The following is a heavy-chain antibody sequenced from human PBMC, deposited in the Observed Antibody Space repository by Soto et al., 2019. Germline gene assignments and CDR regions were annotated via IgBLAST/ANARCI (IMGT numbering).Heavy chain of an antibody. CDR3: ARQWGGDY. Sequence: QVQLQESGPGLVKPSETLSLTCTVSGDSIGSHYWSWIRQPPGEGLGWIGRASYSGSPSYNPSLLGRVTISRDPSKNQLSLNLSSVTAADTAVYYCARQWGGDYWGQGILVTVSS. CDR2: ASYSGSP. V-gene: IGHV4-59*08. D-gene: IGHD3-16*01. J-gene: IGHJ4*02. CDR1: GDSIGSHY.